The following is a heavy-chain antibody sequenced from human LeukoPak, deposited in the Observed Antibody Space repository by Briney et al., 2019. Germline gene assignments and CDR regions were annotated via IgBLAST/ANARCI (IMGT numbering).Heavy chain of an antibody. V-gene: IGHV4-4*07. CDR1: GGSISSYY. J-gene: IGHJ3*02. Sequence: SETLSLTCTVSGGSISSYYWTWIRQPAGKGLEWIGRIYTSGSTNYNPSLKSRVTISVDTSKNQFSLKLSSVTAADTAVYYCARRYVEYSSSSKAFDIWGQGTMVTVSS. CDR3: ARRYVEYSSSSKAFDI. D-gene: IGHD6-6*01. CDR2: IYTSGST.